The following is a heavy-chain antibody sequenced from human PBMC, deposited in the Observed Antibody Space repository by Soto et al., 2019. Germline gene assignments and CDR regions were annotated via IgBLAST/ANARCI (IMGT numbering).Heavy chain of an antibody. J-gene: IGHJ4*02. D-gene: IGHD6-13*01. V-gene: IGHV1-69*13. CDR2: IVPIFGTA. Sequence: VASVKVSCKASGGTFSSYAISWVRQAPGQGLEWMGGIVPIFGTANYAQKFQGRVTITADESTSTAYMELSSLRSEDTAVYYCARGWLPSVASGSKIAAAGKTFDYWGQGTLVTVSS. CDR1: GGTFSSYA. CDR3: ARGWLPSVASGSKIAAAGKTFDY.